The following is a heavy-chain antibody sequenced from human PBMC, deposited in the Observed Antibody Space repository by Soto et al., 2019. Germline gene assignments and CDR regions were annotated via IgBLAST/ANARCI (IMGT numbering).Heavy chain of an antibody. D-gene: IGHD3-3*01. V-gene: IGHV4-34*01. CDR1: GGSFSGYY. J-gene: IGHJ4*02. CDR3: ATHYDFWSGYYPGRANYFDY. CDR2: INHSGST. Sequence: SETLSLTCAVYGGSFSGYYWSWIRQPPGKGLEWIGEINHSGSTNYNPSLKSRVTISVDTSKNQFSLKLSSVTAADTAVYYCATHYDFWSGYYPGRANYFDYWGQGTLVTVSS.